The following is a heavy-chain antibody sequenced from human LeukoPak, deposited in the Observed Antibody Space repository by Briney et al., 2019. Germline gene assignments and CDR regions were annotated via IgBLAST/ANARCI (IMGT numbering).Heavy chain of an antibody. CDR2: FDPEDGET. J-gene: IGHJ2*01. D-gene: IGHD3-9*01. CDR1: GYTLTELS. CDR3: ATPPVLRYSDWLPHTHWYFDL. Sequence: ASVKVSCKVSGYTLTELSMHWVRQAPGKGLEWMGGFDPEDGETIYAQKFQGRVTMTEDTSTDTAYMELSSLRSEDTAVYYCATPPVLRYSDWLPHTHWYFDLWGRGTLVTVSS. V-gene: IGHV1-24*01.